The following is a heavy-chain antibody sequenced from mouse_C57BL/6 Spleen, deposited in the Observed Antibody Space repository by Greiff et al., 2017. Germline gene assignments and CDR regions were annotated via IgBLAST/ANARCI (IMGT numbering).Heavy chain of an antibody. V-gene: IGHV1-55*01. CDR2: IYPGSGST. D-gene: IGHD2-5*01. J-gene: IGHJ3*01. CDR3: AREGNYSNCVFAD. Sequence: QVQLQQPGAELVKPGASVKMSCKASGYTFTSYWITWVKQRPGQGLEWIGDIYPGSGSTNYNEKFKSKATLTVDTSSSTAYMQLSSLTSEDSAVYYCAREGNYSNCVFADWGQGTLVTVS. CDR1: GYTFTSYW.